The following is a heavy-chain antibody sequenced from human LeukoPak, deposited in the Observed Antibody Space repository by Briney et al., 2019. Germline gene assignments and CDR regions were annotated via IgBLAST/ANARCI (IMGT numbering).Heavy chain of an antibody. J-gene: IGHJ4*02. Sequence: PSETLSLTCAVYGGSFSGYYWSWIRQPPGEGLEWIGEINHSGGTNYNPSLKSRVTISVDTSKNQFSLKLSSVTAADTAVCYCAGTYYYDSSGYRYWGQGTLVTVSS. D-gene: IGHD3-22*01. V-gene: IGHV4-34*01. CDR2: INHSGGT. CDR3: AGTYYYDSSGYRY. CDR1: GGSFSGYY.